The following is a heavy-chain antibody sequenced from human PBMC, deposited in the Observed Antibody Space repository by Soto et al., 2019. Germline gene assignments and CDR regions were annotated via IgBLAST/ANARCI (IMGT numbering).Heavy chain of an antibody. V-gene: IGHV1-18*01. Sequence: GGPVKVSCKASGYTFTSYGISWVRQAPGQGLEWMGWISAYNGNTNYAQKLQGRVTMTTDTSTSTAYMEPRSLRSDDPAVYYCARDCSGGSCYLPFYYYYYGMHVWGQGTTVTVSS. D-gene: IGHD2-15*01. CDR1: GYTFTSYG. CDR3: ARDCSGGSCYLPFYYYYYGMHV. J-gene: IGHJ6*02. CDR2: ISAYNGNT.